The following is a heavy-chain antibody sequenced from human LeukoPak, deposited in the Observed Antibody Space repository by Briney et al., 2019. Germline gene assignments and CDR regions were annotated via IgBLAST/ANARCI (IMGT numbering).Heavy chain of an antibody. CDR1: GFTFSSYG. D-gene: IGHD4-11*01. V-gene: IGHV3-30*02. CDR3: ARDKTSNPFDY. CDR2: IRYYGSNK. J-gene: IGHJ4*02. Sequence: GGSLRLSCAASGFTFSSYGMHWVRQAPGKGLEWVAFIRYYGSNKYYADSVKGRFTISRDNSKNTLYLQMNSLRAEDTAVYYCARDKTSNPFDYWGQGTLVTVSS.